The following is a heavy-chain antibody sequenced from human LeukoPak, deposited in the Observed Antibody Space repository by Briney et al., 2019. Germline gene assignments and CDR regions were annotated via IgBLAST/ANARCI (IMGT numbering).Heavy chain of an antibody. CDR3: ARISPLGLCSTTTCFDY. Sequence: ASVKVSCKAYGYTFISYGVSWVRQAPGQGPEWMGWVSAYNGNTKYSWRFQGRVTMTTDTSTSTAYMELRSLRSDDTAVYYCARISPLGLCSTTTCFDYWGQGTLVTVSS. V-gene: IGHV1-18*01. CDR2: VSAYNGNT. J-gene: IGHJ4*02. CDR1: GYTFISYG. D-gene: IGHD2-2*01.